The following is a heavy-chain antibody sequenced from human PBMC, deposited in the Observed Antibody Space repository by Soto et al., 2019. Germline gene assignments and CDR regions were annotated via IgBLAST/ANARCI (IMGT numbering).Heavy chain of an antibody. V-gene: IGHV3-9*01. CDR3: AKDWEILSYYYYIDV. D-gene: IGHD1-26*01. Sequence: EVQLVESGGGLVQPGRSLRLTCAASGFTFADYAMHWVRQAPGKGLEWVAGISWNGRSISYADSVKGRFTISRENANNSLYLQMNGLRAEDTALYYCAKDWEILSYYYYIDVWGKGTTVTVSS. J-gene: IGHJ6*03. CDR2: ISWNGRSI. CDR1: GFTFADYA.